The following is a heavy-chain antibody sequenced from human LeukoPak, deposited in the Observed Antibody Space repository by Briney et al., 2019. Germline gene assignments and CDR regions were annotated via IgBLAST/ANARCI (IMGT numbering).Heavy chain of an antibody. CDR3: ARDFGVVIGWFDP. D-gene: IGHD3-3*01. CDR1: GYTFTSYY. Sequence: GASVKVSCKASGYTFTSYYMHWVRQAPGQGLEWMGWINPNSGGTNYAQKFQGRVTMTRDTSISTAYMELSRLRSDDTAVYYCARDFGVVIGWFDPWGQGTLVTVSS. CDR2: INPNSGGT. J-gene: IGHJ5*02. V-gene: IGHV1-2*02.